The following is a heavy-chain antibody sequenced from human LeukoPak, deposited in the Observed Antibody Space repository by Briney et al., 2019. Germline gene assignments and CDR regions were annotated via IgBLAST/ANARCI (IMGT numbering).Heavy chain of an antibody. CDR3: AREGDSGYCSGGSCYGWRNLDY. D-gene: IGHD2-15*01. J-gene: IGHJ4*02. V-gene: IGHV4-61*02. CDR2: IYTSGST. CDR1: GASISIGSFY. Sequence: PSQTLSLTCTVSGASISIGSFYWSWIRQPAGKGLEWIGRIYTSGSTDYSPSLKSRVTISVDTSKIQFSLKLSSVTAADTAVYYCAREGDSGYCSGGSCYGWRNLDYWGQGTLVTVSS.